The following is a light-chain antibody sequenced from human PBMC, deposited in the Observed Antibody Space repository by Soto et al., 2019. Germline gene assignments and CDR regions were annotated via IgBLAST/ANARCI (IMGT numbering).Light chain of an antibody. CDR3: QQSYSTAST. CDR2: AAS. CDR1: QSISSY. Sequence: DIQMTQSPPSLSASVGDRVTITCRTSQSISSYLNWYQQKPGKAPKLLIYAASSLQSGVPSRFSGGGSGTDFALTISSLQPEDFVTYYCQQSYSTASTFGGGTKVEIK. J-gene: IGKJ4*01. V-gene: IGKV1-39*01.